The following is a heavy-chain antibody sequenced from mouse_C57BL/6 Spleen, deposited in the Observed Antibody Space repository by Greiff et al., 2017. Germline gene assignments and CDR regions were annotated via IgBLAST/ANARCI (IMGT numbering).Heavy chain of an antibody. Sequence: EVKLVESGGGLVQPGGSMKLSCVASGFTFSNYWMNWVRQSPEKGLEWVAQIRLKSDNYATHYAESVKGRFTISRDDSKSSVYLQMNNLRAEDTGIYYCTGGYGSSYEGFAYWGQGTLVTVSA. CDR1: GFTFSNYW. CDR2: IRLKSDNYAT. V-gene: IGHV6-3*01. D-gene: IGHD1-1*01. J-gene: IGHJ3*01. CDR3: TGGYGSSYEGFAY.